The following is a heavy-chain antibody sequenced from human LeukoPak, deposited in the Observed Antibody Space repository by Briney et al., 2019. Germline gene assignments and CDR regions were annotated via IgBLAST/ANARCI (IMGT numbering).Heavy chain of an antibody. Sequence: ASVTVSCKASGGTFSSYAISWVRQAPGQGLEWMGGIIPIFGTANYAQKFQGRVTITADESTSTAYMELSSLRSEDTAVYYCAREGGYSVGATFSFDPWGQGTLVTVSS. CDR3: AREGGYSVGATFSFDP. CDR2: IIPIFGTA. J-gene: IGHJ5*02. V-gene: IGHV1-69*13. CDR1: GGTFSSYA. D-gene: IGHD1-26*01.